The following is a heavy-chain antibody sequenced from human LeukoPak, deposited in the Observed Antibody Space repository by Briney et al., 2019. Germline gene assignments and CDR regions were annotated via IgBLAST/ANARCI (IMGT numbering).Heavy chain of an antibody. CDR2: ISTYNGNT. J-gene: IGHJ3*02. CDR3: AKERGRLTMVRGGYDAFDI. CDR1: GYTFTNYG. V-gene: IGHV1-18*01. D-gene: IGHD3-10*01. Sequence: ASVKVSCKASGYTFTNYGVGWVRQAPGQGLEWMGWISTYNGNTKYAQKFQGRVTMTTDTSTNTAYMEVRRLRFDDTALYYCAKERGRLTMVRGGYDAFDIWGQGTMVTVSS.